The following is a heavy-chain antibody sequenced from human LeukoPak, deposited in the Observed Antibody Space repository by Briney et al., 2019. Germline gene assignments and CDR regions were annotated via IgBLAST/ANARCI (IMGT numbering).Heavy chain of an antibody. J-gene: IGHJ5*02. D-gene: IGHD2-15*01. CDR2: FDPEDGET. CDR1: GYTLTELF. V-gene: IGHV1-24*01. Sequence: PKASVKVSCKVSGYTLTELFMHWVRQAPGKGLEWMGGFDPEDGETIYAQKFQGRVTMTEDTSTDTAYMELSSLRSEDTAVYYCATDRGGRGKLLGYWSDPWGQGTLVTVSS. CDR3: ATDRGGRGKLLGYWSDP.